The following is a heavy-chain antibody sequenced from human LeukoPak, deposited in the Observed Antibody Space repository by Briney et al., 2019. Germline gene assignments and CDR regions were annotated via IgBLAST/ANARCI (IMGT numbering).Heavy chain of an antibody. CDR3: ATENPYDYGDYG. CDR2: IYTSGST. D-gene: IGHD4-17*01. J-gene: IGHJ4*02. V-gene: IGHV4-61*02. CDR1: GGSISSGSYY. Sequence: TLSLTCTVSGGSISSGSYYWSWIRQPAGKGLEWIGRIYTSGSTNYNPSLKSRVTISVDTSKNQFSLKLSSVTAADTAVYYCATENPYDYGDYGWGQGTLVTVSS.